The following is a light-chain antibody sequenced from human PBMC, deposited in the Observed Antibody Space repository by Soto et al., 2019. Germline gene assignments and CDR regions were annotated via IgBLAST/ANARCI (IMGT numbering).Light chain of an antibody. Sequence: DIQMTQSPSSLSASVGDRVTITRRASQTISNYLNWYQQKPGKAPKLLIYAASSLQSGVPSWFSGSGSGTDFTLTISSLQPEDFATYYCQQSYITPLTFGGGTKVDSK. V-gene: IGKV1-39*01. CDR1: QTISNY. CDR2: AAS. CDR3: QQSYITPLT. J-gene: IGKJ4*01.